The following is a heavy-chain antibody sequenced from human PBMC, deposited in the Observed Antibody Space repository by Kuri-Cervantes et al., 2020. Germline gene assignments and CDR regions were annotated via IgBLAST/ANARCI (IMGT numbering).Heavy chain of an antibody. V-gene: IGHV4-31*03. D-gene: IGHD6-13*01. J-gene: IGHJ4*02. Sequence: SETLSLTCSVSGDSIRSGAYYWSWIRQHPGKGLEWLGYIYYTGSTHYNPSFKSRLIISIDTSKNQFSLKLSSVTAADTAVYYCARQGYSSSWYRDYWGQGTLVTVSS. CDR3: ARQGYSSSWYRDY. CDR1: GDSIRSGAYY. CDR2: IYYTGST.